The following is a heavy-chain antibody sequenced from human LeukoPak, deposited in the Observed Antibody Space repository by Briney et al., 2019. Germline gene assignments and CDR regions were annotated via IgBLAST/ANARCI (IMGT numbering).Heavy chain of an antibody. Sequence: PGGSLRLSCAASGFTFSSYEMNWVRQAPGEGLEWVSYISSSGNTISYADSVKGRFTISRDNAKNSLYLQMNSLRAEDTAVYYCARERWLPRTRFDYWGQGTLVTVSS. J-gene: IGHJ4*02. V-gene: IGHV3-48*03. D-gene: IGHD5-24*01. CDR1: GFTFSSYE. CDR2: ISSSGNTI. CDR3: ARERWLPRTRFDY.